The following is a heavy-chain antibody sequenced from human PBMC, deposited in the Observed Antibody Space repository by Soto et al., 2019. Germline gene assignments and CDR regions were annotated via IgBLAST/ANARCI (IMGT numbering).Heavy chain of an antibody. CDR1: GGSFSGYY. D-gene: IGHD3-22*01. CDR2: INHSGST. J-gene: IGHJ4*02. Sequence: SETLSLTCAVYGGSFSGYYWSWIRQPPGKGLEWIGEINHSGSTNYNPSLKSRVTISVDTSKNQFSLKLSSVTAADTAVYYCARRAYYYDSSGYWITYYFDYWGQGTLVTVSS. CDR3: ARRAYYYDSSGYWITYYFDY. V-gene: IGHV4-34*01.